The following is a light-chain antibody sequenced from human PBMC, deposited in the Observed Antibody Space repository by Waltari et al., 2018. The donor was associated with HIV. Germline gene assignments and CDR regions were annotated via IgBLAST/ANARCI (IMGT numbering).Light chain of an antibody. Sequence: DIVMTQSPESLAVSLGERATINCKSSQSVLYSSNNKNYLTWYQQKSGQPPKLLIYWASTRKSGVPDRFSGSGSGTDFTLTISNLQAEDVAVYYCQQYYTIPITFGQGTRLEIK. CDR2: WAS. V-gene: IGKV4-1*01. J-gene: IGKJ5*01. CDR1: QSVLYSSNNKNY. CDR3: QQYYTIPIT.